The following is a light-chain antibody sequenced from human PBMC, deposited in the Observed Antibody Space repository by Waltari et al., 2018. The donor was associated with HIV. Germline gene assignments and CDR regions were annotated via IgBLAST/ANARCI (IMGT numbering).Light chain of an antibody. CDR1: ASPKPY. CDR3: LSADTSGTYV. J-gene: IGLJ1*01. V-gene: IGLV3-25*03. CDR2: KNT. Sequence: SSELTQPPSVSVSPGQTARITCSVEASPKPYTHWFQQKPGQAPVVVINKNTERPSGIPERFSASRSGTTVTLTITGVQTDDEADYYCLSADTSGTYVFGPGTTVTVL.